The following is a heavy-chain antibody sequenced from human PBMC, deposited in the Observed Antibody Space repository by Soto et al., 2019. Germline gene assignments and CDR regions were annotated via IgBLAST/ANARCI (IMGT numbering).Heavy chain of an antibody. CDR3: ARGVIAAAPPYYYGMDV. D-gene: IGHD6-13*01. J-gene: IGHJ6*02. CDR2: TYYRSKWYI. CDR1: GDSVSSNSAA. Sequence: PSQTLSLTCDISGDSVSSNSAAWNWIRQTPSRGLEWLGRTYYRSKWYINYAVSVKSRITVNPDTSKNQFSLKLSSVTAADTAVYYCARGVIAAAPPYYYGMDVWGQGTTVTVSS. V-gene: IGHV6-1*01.